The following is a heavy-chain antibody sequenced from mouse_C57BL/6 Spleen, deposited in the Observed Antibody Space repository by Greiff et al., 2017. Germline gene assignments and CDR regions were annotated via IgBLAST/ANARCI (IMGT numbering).Heavy chain of an antibody. V-gene: IGHV3-6*01. CDR1: GYSITSGYY. CDR3: ARVLYYDYAMDY. J-gene: IGHJ4*01. D-gene: IGHD1-1*01. Sequence: VQLQESGPGLVKPSQSLSLTCSVTGYSITSGYYWNWIRQFPGNKLEWMGYISYDGSNNYNPSLKNRISITRDTSKNQFFLKLNSVTTEDTATYYCARVLYYDYAMDYWGQGTSVTVSS. CDR2: ISYDGSN.